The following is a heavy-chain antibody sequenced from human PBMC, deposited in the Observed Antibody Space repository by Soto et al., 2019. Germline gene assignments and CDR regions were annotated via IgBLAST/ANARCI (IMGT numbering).Heavy chain of an antibody. D-gene: IGHD5-18*01. Sequence: PSETLSLTCTVSGGSISSGGYYWSWIRQHPGKGLEWIGYIYYSGSTYYNPSLKSRVTISVDTSKNQFSLKLSSVTAADTAVYYCASGGFGYRYGSSTFDYWGQGTLVTVSS. CDR1: GGSISSGGYY. V-gene: IGHV4-31*03. CDR2: IYYSGST. CDR3: ASGGFGYRYGSSTFDY. J-gene: IGHJ4*02.